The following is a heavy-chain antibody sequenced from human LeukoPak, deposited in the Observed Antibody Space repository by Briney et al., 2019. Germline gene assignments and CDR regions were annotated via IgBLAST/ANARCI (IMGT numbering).Heavy chain of an antibody. CDR3: ARVLNYDFWSGYYTGTLDY. Sequence: ASVTVSCTASGYTFTSYGISWVRQAPGQGLEWMGWISAYNGNTNYAQKLQGRVTMTTDTSTSTAYMELRSLRSDDTAVYYCARVLNYDFWSGYYTGTLDYWGQGTLVTVSS. CDR1: GYTFTSYG. J-gene: IGHJ4*02. V-gene: IGHV1-18*01. CDR2: ISAYNGNT. D-gene: IGHD3-3*01.